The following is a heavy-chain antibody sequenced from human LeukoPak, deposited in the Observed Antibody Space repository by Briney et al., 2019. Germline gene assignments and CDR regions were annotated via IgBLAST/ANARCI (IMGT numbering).Heavy chain of an antibody. CDR3: AKDRMFGVGPPDH. CDR2: IIPIFGTA. J-gene: IGHJ4*02. CDR1: GGTFSSYA. V-gene: IGHV1-69*13. D-gene: IGHD3-3*02. Sequence: SVKVSCKASGGTFSSYAISWVRQAPGQGLEWMGGIIPIFGTANYAQKFQGRVTITADESTSTAYMELSSLRSEDTAVYYCAKDRMFGVGPPDHWGQGTLVTVSS.